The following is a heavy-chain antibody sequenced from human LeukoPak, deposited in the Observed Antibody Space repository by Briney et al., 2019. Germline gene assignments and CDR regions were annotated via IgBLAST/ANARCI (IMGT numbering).Heavy chain of an antibody. CDR2: IIPIFGTA. V-gene: IGHV1-69*01. J-gene: IGHJ6*02. Sequence: SVKVSCKASGGTFNSYAISWVRQAPGQGLEWMGGIIPIFGTANYAQKFQGRVTITADESTSTAYMELSSLRSEDTAVYYCARSVVVPAATPLGYYYGMDVWGQGTTVTVSS. CDR1: GGTFNSYA. D-gene: IGHD2-2*01. CDR3: ARSVVVPAATPLGYYYGMDV.